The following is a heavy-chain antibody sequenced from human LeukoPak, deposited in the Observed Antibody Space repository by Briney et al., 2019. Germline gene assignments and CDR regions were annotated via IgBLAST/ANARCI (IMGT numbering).Heavy chain of an antibody. CDR2: IIPILGIA. CDR1: GGTFSSYT. V-gene: IGHV1-69*04. D-gene: IGHD4-23*01. J-gene: IGHJ4*02. CDR3: ARELRWSPFDY. Sequence: ASVKVSCKASGGTFSSYTISWVRQAPGQGLEWMGRIIPILGIANYAQKFQGRVTITADKSTSTAYMELSSLRSEDTAVYYCARELRWSPFDYWGQGTLVTVSS.